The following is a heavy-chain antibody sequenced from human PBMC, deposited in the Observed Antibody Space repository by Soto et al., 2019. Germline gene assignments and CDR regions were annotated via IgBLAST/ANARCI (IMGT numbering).Heavy chain of an antibody. Sequence: SETLSLTCTVSGGSISSSSYYWGWIRQPPGKGLEWIGSIYYSGSTYYNPSLKSRVTISVDTSKNQFSLKLSSVTAADTAVYYCASFPNLWATRRNYYFDYWGQGTLVTVSS. CDR2: IYYSGST. CDR1: GGSISSSSYY. D-gene: IGHD3-16*01. J-gene: IGHJ4*02. CDR3: ASFPNLWATRRNYYFDY. V-gene: IGHV4-39*01.